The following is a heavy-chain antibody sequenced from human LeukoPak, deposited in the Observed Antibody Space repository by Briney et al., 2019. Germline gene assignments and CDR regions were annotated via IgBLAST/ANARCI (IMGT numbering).Heavy chain of an antibody. D-gene: IGHD3-3*01. CDR1: GGSFSGYY. J-gene: IGHJ5*02. V-gene: IGHV4-34*01. CDR2: INHSGST. Sequence: SETLSLTCAVYGGSFSGYYWSWIRQPPVKGLEWIGEINHSGSTNYNPSLKSRVTISVDTSKNQFSLKLSSVTAADTAVYYCARERARVVTYNWFNPWGQGTLVTVSS. CDR3: ARERARVVTYNWFNP.